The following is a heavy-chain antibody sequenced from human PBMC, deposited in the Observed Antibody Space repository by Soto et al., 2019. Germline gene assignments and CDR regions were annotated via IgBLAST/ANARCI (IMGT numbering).Heavy chain of an antibody. CDR1: AFTFNTYA. CDR2: ISVSGGGT. D-gene: IGHD1-26*01. Sequence: EVQLLESGGGLVQPGGSLRLSCADSAFTFNTYAMGWVRQAPGKGLEWVSAISVSGGGTYYADSVKGRFTISRDTSKNTLYLQMNSLRADDTAVYYCAKSGGASPYYFDYWGRGTLVTVSS. CDR3: AKSGGASPYYFDY. V-gene: IGHV3-23*01. J-gene: IGHJ4*02.